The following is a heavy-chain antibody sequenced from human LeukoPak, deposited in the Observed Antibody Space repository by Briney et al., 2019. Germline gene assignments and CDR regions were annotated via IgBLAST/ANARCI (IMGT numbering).Heavy chain of an antibody. CDR1: GGSFSSNDFY. CDR3: GRPHSGTVNASTYGVSDY. D-gene: IGHD2-8*01. CDR2: INYSGTT. V-gene: IGHV4-39*06. Sequence: KPSETLSLTCTVSGGSFSSNDFYWVWHPQPPGKELEWFGNINYSGTTYYNPSLNSRATITVDTSKNLFLLKLSSVTAADTAMYYCGRPHSGTVNASTYGVSDYWGQGTLVTVSS. J-gene: IGHJ4*02.